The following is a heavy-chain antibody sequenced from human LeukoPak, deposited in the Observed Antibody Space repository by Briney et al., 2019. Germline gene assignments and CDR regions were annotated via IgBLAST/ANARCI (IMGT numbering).Heavy chain of an antibody. CDR2: ISAYNGNT. CDR1: GYTFTSYG. CDR3: ARDLGLYSYGAQTDY. Sequence: ASVKVSCKASGYTFTSYGISWLRQAPGQRLEWMGWISAYNGNTNYAQKLQGRVTMTTDTSTSTAYMELRSLRSDDTAVYYCARDLGLYSYGAQTDYWGQGTLVTVSS. D-gene: IGHD5-18*01. V-gene: IGHV1-18*01. J-gene: IGHJ4*02.